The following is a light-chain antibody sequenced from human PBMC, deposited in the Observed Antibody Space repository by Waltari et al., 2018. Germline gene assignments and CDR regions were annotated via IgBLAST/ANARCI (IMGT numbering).Light chain of an antibody. J-gene: IGLJ2*01. V-gene: IGLV2-23*02. CDR1: SSDIGGYIY. CDR3: CSYAGSNSHVL. CDR2: DVT. Sequence: QSALTQPASVSGSPGQSITISCAGTSSDIGGYIYVSWYQQHPGKAPKLMLYDVTKRPAGGSIRVSGSKSGNTASLTISGLQAEDEADYYCCSYAGSNSHVLFGGGTKLTVL.